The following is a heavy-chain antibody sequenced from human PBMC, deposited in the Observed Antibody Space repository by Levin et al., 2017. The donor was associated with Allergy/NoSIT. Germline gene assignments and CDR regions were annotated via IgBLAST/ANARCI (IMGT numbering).Heavy chain of an antibody. CDR1: GYSFTSYW. CDR3: ARTEYYDSSGTRPIDY. Sequence: GESLKISCKGSGYSFTSYWISWVRQMPGKGLEWMGRIDPSDSYTNYSPSFQGHVTISADKSISTAYLQWSSLKASDTAMYYCARTEYYDSSGTRPIDYWGQGTLVTVSS. J-gene: IGHJ4*02. CDR2: IDPSDSYT. D-gene: IGHD3-22*01. V-gene: IGHV5-10-1*01.